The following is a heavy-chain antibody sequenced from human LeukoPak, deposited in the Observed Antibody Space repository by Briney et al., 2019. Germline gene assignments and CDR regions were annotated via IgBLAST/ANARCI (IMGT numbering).Heavy chain of an antibody. J-gene: IGHJ4*02. CDR2: INHSGNT. CDR3: ARPFLRFSSGWHFDY. V-gene: IGHV4-34*01. CDR1: GGTFSGYY. D-gene: IGHD6-19*01. Sequence: SETLSLTCAVYGGTFSGYYWSWIRQPPGKGLEWIGEINHSGNTNYNPSLKSRVTISIDTSKNQFSLKLSSVTAADTAIYYCARPFLRFSSGWHFDYWGQGILVTVSS.